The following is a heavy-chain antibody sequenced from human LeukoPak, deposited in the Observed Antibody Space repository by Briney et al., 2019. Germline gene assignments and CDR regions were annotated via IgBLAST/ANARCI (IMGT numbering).Heavy chain of an antibody. Sequence: GGSLRLSCAASGFVFGDYGMHWVRQAPGKGLEWVTMVRNDGSDKYYADSVKGRFTISRDDSKNTLYLQMNSLRPEDTAVYYCAKHYYGSGSQKYYFDYWGQGTLVTVSS. J-gene: IGHJ4*02. CDR1: GFVFGDYG. CDR2: VRNDGSDK. CDR3: AKHYYGSGSQKYYFDY. D-gene: IGHD3-10*01. V-gene: IGHV3-30*02.